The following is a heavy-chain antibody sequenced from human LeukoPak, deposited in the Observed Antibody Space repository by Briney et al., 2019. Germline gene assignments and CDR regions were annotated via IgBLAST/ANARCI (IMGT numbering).Heavy chain of an antibody. CDR2: ISAYNGNT. V-gene: IGHV1-18*01. CDR1: GYTFTNYG. CDR3: ARGHGDHSFDY. J-gene: IGHJ4*02. Sequence: ASVKVSCKASGYTFTNYGLSWVRQAPGQGLEWMGWISAYNGNTNYAQNLQGRVTMTTGTSTSTAYMELRSLRSDDTAVYFCARGHGDHSFDYWGQGTLVTVSS. D-gene: IGHD4-17*01.